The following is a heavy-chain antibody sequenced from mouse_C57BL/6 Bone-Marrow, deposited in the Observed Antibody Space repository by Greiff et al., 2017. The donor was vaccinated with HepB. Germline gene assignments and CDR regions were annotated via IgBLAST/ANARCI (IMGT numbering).Heavy chain of an antibody. CDR2: ISTLAYRI. Sequence: VQLKESGGGLVQPGGSLKLSCAASGFTFSDYGMAWARQSPRKGLEWVAYISTLAYRIYYADTVTGRSTISRENATNTVYLEMSSLRSEDSAMYYCARRLRYAMDYWGQGTTVTVSS. CDR1: GFTFSDYG. J-gene: IGHJ4*01. CDR3: ARRLRYAMDY. D-gene: IGHD3-3*01. V-gene: IGHV5-15*01.